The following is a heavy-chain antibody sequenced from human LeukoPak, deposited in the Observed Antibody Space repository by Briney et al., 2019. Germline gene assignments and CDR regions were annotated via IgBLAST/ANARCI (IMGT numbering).Heavy chain of an antibody. CDR1: GFTVSSNY. V-gene: IGHV3-53*01. D-gene: IGHD3-3*01. CDR2: IYSGGST. CDR3: ARDRDDFWSGYSYGMDV. J-gene: IGHJ6*02. Sequence: PGGSLRLSRAASGFTVSSNYMSWVRQAPGKGLEWVSVIYSGGSTYYADSVKGRFTISRDNSKNTLYLQMNSLRAEDTAVYYCARDRDDFWSGYSYGMDVWGQGTTVTVSS.